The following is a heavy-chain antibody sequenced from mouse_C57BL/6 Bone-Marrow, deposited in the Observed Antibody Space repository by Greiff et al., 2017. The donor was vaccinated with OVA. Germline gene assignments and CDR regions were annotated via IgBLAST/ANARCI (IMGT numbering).Heavy chain of an antibody. V-gene: IGHV1-72*01. J-gene: IGHJ3*01. CDR1: GYTFTSYW. CDR2: IDPNSGGT. Sequence: QVQLQQPGAELVKPGASVTLSCKASGYTFTSYWMHWVKQRPGRGLEWIGRIDPNSGGTKYNEKFKSKATLTVDKPSSTAYMQLSSLTSEDSAVYYCARETFYGYDEVPFAYWGQGTLVTVSA. D-gene: IGHD2-2*01. CDR3: ARETFYGYDEVPFAY.